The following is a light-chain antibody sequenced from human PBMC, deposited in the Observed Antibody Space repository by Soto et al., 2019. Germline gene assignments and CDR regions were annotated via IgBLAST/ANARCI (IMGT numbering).Light chain of an antibody. CDR1: QSVSSY. CDR3: QQRSNWEGFT. V-gene: IGKV3-11*01. Sequence: EIVLTQSPATLSVSPGERATLSCRASQSVSSYLAWYQQKPGQAPRLLIYDASNRATGIPARFSGSGSGTDFTLTISSLEPEDFAVYYCQQRSNWEGFTFGPGTKVDIK. CDR2: DAS. J-gene: IGKJ3*01.